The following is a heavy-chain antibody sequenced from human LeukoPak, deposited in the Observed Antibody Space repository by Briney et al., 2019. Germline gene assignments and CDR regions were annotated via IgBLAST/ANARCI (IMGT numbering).Heavy chain of an antibody. CDR2: ISSSSSTI. J-gene: IGHJ4*02. Sequence: GGSLRLSCAASGFTFSIYRMNWVRQAPGRGLEWVSYISSSSSTIDYADSVKGRFTISRDNAKNSLYLQMNSLRDEDTAVYYCARESYDYIWGSYYFDYWGQGTLVTVSS. V-gene: IGHV3-48*02. CDR3: ARESYDYIWGSYYFDY. D-gene: IGHD3-16*01. CDR1: GFTFSIYR.